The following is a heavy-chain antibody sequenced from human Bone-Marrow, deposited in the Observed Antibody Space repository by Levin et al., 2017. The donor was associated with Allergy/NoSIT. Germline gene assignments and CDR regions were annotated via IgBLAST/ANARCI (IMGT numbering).Heavy chain of an antibody. J-gene: IGHJ6*02. D-gene: IGHD6-19*01. Sequence: GESLKISCKASGYSFSNYGISWVRQAPGQGLEWMGWTNIYNGNTYYAQKFQGRATMSTDTSTTTAYMDLRSLRSDDTAVYYCARSAVRDHSYFYGMDVWGPGSTVIISS. CDR1: GYSFSNYG. CDR3: ARSAVRDHSYFYGMDV. V-gene: IGHV1-18*01. CDR2: TNIYNGNT.